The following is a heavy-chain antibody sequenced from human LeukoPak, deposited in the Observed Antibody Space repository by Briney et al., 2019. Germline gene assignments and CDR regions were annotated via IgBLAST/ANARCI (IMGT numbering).Heavy chain of an antibody. CDR2: MNPNSGNT. CDR1: GYTFTNYD. V-gene: IGHV1-8*03. CDR3: SRFQCPAYYYGSGSFCDM. Sequence: ASVTVSYKHSGYTFTNYDINWVRQATGQGLEWMGWMNPNSGNTGYPQKFQDRITTTSNTSINTAYMEPSSLSPEDPAGYYCSRFQCPAYYYGSGSFCDMWGQGTGDRVSS. J-gene: IGHJ3*02. D-gene: IGHD3-10*01.